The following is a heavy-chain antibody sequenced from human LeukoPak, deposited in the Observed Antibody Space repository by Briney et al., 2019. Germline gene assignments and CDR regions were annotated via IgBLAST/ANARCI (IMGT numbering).Heavy chain of an antibody. D-gene: IGHD1-7*01. CDR3: VRGLRELPY. Sequence: GGSMRLSCAASGFTFSSYAMTWVRQAPGRGLEWVSGIYASGENTYYADSVKGRFTISRDNSKNTLYLQMNSLRGEDTAVYYCVRGLRELPYWGQGTLVT. CDR2: IYASGENT. J-gene: IGHJ4*02. V-gene: IGHV3-23*01. CDR1: GFTFSSYA.